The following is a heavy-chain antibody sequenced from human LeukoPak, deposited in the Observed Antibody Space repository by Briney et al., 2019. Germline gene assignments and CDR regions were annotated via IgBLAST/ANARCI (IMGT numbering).Heavy chain of an antibody. V-gene: IGHV3-9*01. D-gene: IGHD6-6*01. Sequence: PGGSLRLSCAASGFTFDDYAMHWVRQAPGKGLEWVSGISWNRGSMGYAVSVKGRFTISRDNAKNSLYLQISSLRTEDAALYYCAKDIYSSSSLAFDVWGQGTMVTVSS. CDR2: ISWNRGSM. CDR3: AKDIYSSSSLAFDV. CDR1: GFTFDDYA. J-gene: IGHJ3*01.